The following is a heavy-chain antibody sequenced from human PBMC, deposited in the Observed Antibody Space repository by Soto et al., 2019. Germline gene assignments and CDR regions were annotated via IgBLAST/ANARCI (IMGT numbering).Heavy chain of an antibody. D-gene: IGHD2-8*01. CDR3: ARGDSTDCSNGVCSFFYNHDMDV. CDR1: GYRFTDYH. CDR2: INPKSGGT. V-gene: IGHV1-2*04. J-gene: IGHJ6*02. Sequence: GAVKVSCKASGYRFTDYHIHWVRQAPGQGLEWLGRINPKSGGTSTAQKFQGWVTMTADTSISTASMELTRLTSDDPAIYYCARGDSTDCSNGVCSFFYNHDMDVWGQGTTVTVSS.